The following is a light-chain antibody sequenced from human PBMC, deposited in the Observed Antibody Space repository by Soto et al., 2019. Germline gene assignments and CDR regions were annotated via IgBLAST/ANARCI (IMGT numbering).Light chain of an antibody. Sequence: PVTLAGASGGRATFSCRASQSVNTNLAWYQLKPGQAPRLLIYDASNRATGIPARFSGSGSGTDFTLTISRLEPEDFAVYYCQPYGSSGTFGQGTKVDIK. J-gene: IGKJ1*01. V-gene: IGKV3-20*01. CDR1: QSVNTN. CDR3: QPYGSSGT. CDR2: DAS.